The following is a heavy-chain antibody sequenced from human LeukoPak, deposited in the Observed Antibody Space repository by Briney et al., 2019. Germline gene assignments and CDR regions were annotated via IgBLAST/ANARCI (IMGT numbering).Heavy chain of an antibody. V-gene: IGHV4-59*01. CDR2: IYYSGST. D-gene: IGHD1-26*01. J-gene: IGHJ4*02. CDR3: ARDRSQGAYYFDY. Sequence: SETLSLTCTGSGGSISIYYWSWIRQPPGKGLEWIGYIYYSGSTNYKPSLKSRVPISVDTSKNQFSLKLSSVTAAYTAVYYWARDRSQGAYYFDYWGQGTLVTVSS. CDR1: GGSISIYY.